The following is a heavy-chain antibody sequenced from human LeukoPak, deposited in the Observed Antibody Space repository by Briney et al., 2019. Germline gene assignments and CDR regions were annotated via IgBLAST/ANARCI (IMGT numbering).Heavy chain of an antibody. CDR2: IRYDETNK. CDR1: GFSFSSFG. Sequence: GGSLRLSCAASGFSFSSFGMHWVRQAPGKGLEWVAFIRYDETNKFYADSVKGRFTISRDNSNNTLYLQMNSLRAEDSAVYHCAKSQRGYCSSTSCYGDYWGQGTLVAVSS. J-gene: IGHJ4*02. CDR3: AKSQRGYCSSTSCYGDY. V-gene: IGHV3-30*02. D-gene: IGHD2-2*03.